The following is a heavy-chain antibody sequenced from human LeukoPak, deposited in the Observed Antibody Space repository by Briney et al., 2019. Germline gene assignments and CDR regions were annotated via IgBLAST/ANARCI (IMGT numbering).Heavy chain of an antibody. CDR3: ARDVNMNDGALDY. J-gene: IGHJ4*02. Sequence: GGSLRLSCAASGFDFITYSMNWVRQAPGKGLEWVSVIYSGGSTYYADSVKGRFTISRDNSKNMVYLEMNSLRAEDTAVYYCARDVNMNDGALDYWGQGILVTVSS. D-gene: IGHD1-1*01. V-gene: IGHV3-66*01. CDR1: GFDFITYS. CDR2: IYSGGST.